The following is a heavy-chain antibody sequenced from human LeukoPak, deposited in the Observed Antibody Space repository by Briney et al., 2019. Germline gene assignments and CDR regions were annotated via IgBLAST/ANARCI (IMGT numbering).Heavy chain of an antibody. CDR2: LNPNSGGT. D-gene: IGHD3-22*01. CDR1: GYTFTDYY. Sequence: GASVKVSCKASGYTFTDYYMHWVRQAPGQGLEWMGWLNPNSGGTNYAQKFQGRVTMTRDTSISTAYMELSRLRSDDTAVYYCARVGGTYYYDSSGFGFDYWGQGTLVTVSS. J-gene: IGHJ4*02. V-gene: IGHV1-2*02. CDR3: ARVGGTYYYDSSGFGFDY.